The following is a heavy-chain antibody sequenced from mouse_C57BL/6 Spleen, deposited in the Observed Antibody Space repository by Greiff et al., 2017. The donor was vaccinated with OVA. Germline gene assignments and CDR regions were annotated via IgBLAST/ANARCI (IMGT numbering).Heavy chain of an antibody. J-gene: IGHJ1*03. CDR2: IHPNSGST. CDR1: GYTFTSYW. Sequence: QVQLQQPGAELVKPGASVKLSCKASGYTFTSYWMHWVKQRPGQGLEWIGMIHPNSGSTNYNEKFKSKATLTVDKSSSTAYMQLSSLTSEDSAVYYCARDGSSYGWYFDVWGTGTTVTVSS. D-gene: IGHD1-1*01. V-gene: IGHV1-64*01. CDR3: ARDGSSYGWYFDV.